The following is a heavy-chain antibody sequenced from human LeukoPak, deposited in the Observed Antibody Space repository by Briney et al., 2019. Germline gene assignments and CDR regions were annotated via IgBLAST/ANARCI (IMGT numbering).Heavy chain of an antibody. Sequence: ASVKVSCKASGYTFTSYGINWVRQAPGQGLEWMGWISAYNGNTNYPRKLQDRVTMTTDTSTSTAYMELRSLRSDDTAIYYCARMMSIPVAGHRPLFDYWGQGTLVTVSS. CDR1: GYTFTSYG. V-gene: IGHV1-18*01. CDR3: ARMMSIPVAGHRPLFDY. D-gene: IGHD6-19*01. CDR2: ISAYNGNT. J-gene: IGHJ4*02.